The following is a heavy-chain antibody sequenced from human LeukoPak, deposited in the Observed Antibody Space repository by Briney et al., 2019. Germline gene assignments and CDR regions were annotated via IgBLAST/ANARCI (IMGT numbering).Heavy chain of an antibody. CDR2: IIPIFGTA. CDR1: GGTFSSYA. J-gene: IGHJ6*03. CDR3: ASHIVGATPYYYYMDV. Sequence: VKVSCKASGGTFSSYAISWVRQAPGQGLEWMGGIIPIFGTANYAQKFQGRVTITTDASTSTAYMELSSLRSEDTAVYYCASHIVGATPYYYYMDVWGKGTTVTVSS. D-gene: IGHD1-26*01. V-gene: IGHV1-69*13.